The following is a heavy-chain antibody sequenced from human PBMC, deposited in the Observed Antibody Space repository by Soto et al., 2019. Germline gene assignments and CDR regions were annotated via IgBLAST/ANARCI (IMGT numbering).Heavy chain of an antibody. V-gene: IGHV1-69*13. D-gene: IGHD3-10*01. CDR3: ARGVLWFGELSPMVYYYYGMDV. CDR2: IIPIFGTA. J-gene: IGHJ6*02. Sequence: SVKVSCKASGGTFSSYAISWVRQAPGQGLEWMGGIIPIFGTANYAQKFQGRVTITADESTSTAYMELSSLRSEDTAEYYCARGVLWFGELSPMVYYYYGMDVWGQGTTVTVSS. CDR1: GGTFSSYA.